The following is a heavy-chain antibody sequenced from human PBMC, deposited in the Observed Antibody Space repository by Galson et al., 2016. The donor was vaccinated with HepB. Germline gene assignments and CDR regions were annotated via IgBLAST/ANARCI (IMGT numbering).Heavy chain of an antibody. CDR2: IYSSGST. D-gene: IGHD6-13*01. CDR3: ARLVIGRMAAAGSYYFDY. CDR1: GDSISRSTNY. V-gene: IGHV4-61*02. Sequence: TLSLTCTVSGDSISRSTNYWSWIRQPAGKGLEWIGRIYSSGSTNYNPSLKSRVTILLDTSKNEVSLRMTSVTAADTAVYYCARLVIGRMAAAGSYYFDYWGQGTLVTVSS. J-gene: IGHJ4*02.